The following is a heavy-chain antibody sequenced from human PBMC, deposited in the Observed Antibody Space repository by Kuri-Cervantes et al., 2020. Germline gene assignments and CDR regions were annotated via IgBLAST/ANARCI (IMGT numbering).Heavy chain of an antibody. CDR1: GFTFSSYS. J-gene: IGHJ4*02. Sequence: GESLKISCAASGFTFSSYSMNWVRQAPGKGLEWVSSISSSSYIYYADSVKGRFTISRDNSKNSLYLQMNSLRAEDTAVYYCARLYEYYFDYWGQGTLVTVSS. V-gene: IGHV3-21*01. D-gene: IGHD5/OR15-5a*01. CDR2: ISSSSYI. CDR3: ARLYEYYFDY.